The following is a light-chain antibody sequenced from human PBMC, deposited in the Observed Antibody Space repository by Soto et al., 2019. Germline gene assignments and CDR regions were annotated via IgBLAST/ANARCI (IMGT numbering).Light chain of an antibody. CDR1: QSISNH. V-gene: IGKV1-33*01. CDR2: DAS. Sequence: DIQMTQSPSSLSASVGDRLTITCRASQSISNHLNWYQQKPGRAPKLLIYDASNLEAGVPSRFRGSGSGTDFTFTISRLQPEDIATYYCQQYENLPTFGQGTRLEIK. CDR3: QQYENLPT. J-gene: IGKJ5*01.